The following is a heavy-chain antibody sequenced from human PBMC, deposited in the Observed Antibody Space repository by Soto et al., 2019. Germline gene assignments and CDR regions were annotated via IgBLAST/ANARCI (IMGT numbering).Heavy chain of an antibody. Sequence: SETLSLTGTVCGDSISSAYYYWSWIRQTPGKGLEWIGHIFYIGTTYYNPSLKSRLTISVDTSKNHFSLRLTSVTAADTAVYYCARDLWVEPELYYYGMDVGGQGTTV. V-gene: IGHV4-30-4*01. D-gene: IGHD1-1*01. CDR1: GDSISSAYYY. CDR3: ARDLWVEPELYYYGMDV. J-gene: IGHJ6*02. CDR2: IFYIGTT.